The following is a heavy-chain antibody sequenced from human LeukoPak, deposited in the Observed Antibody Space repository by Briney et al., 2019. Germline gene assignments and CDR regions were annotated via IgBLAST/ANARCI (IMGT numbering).Heavy chain of an antibody. J-gene: IGHJ4*02. CDR3: ARGVEWELPYYDY. CDR2: MNPNSGNT. CDR1: GYTFTSYD. Sequence: ASVKVSCKASGYTFTSYDINWVRQATGQGLEWMGWMNPNSGNTGYAQKFQGRVTMTRNTSISTAYMELSRLRSDDTAVYYCARGVEWELPYYDYWGQGTLVTVSS. V-gene: IGHV1-8*01. D-gene: IGHD1-26*01.